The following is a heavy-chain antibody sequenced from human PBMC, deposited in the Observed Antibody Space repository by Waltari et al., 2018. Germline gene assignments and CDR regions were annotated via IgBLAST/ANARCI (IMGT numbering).Heavy chain of an antibody. CDR1: GLRFINYW. Sequence: EVQLVESGGGLAQPGGSLRLTCAASGLRFINYWITWVRQASGKGPEWVANIKQDGSEKYYMDSVKGRFTISRDNAKNSLYLQMNNLRVEDTAVYYCTRGGRDSSWYWRDWGQGTLVTVSS. CDR3: TRGGRDSSWYWRD. V-gene: IGHV3-7*01. D-gene: IGHD6-13*01. J-gene: IGHJ4*02. CDR2: IKQDGSEK.